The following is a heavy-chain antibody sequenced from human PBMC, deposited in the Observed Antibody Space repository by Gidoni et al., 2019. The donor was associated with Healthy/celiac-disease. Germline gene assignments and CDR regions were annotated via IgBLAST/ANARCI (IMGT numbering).Heavy chain of an antibody. CDR3: ARDLSSSSWTGGYYYYMDV. V-gene: IGHV3-21*01. CDR2: ISSSSSYI. CDR1: GFTSSSYS. D-gene: IGHD6-13*01. Sequence: EVQLVESGGGLVKPGGSLRLSCAASGFTSSSYSMNWVRQAPGKGLEWVSSISSSSSYIYYADSVKGRFTISRDNAKNSLYLQMNSLRAEDTAVYYCARDLSSSSWTGGYYYYMDVWGKGTTVTVSS. J-gene: IGHJ6*03.